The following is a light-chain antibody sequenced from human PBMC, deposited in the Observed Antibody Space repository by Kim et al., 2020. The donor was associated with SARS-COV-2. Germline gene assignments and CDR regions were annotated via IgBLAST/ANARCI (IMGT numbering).Light chain of an antibody. CDR2: GAS. J-gene: IGKJ4*01. Sequence: SLSPGERATLSCRASQSVSSSFAWYQQKPGQTPRLLIYGASNRATGIPARFTGSGSGTDFTLTISSLEPEDSAVYYCQQRSSWPLTFGGGTKVEI. V-gene: IGKV3-11*01. CDR3: QQRSSWPLT. CDR1: QSVSSS.